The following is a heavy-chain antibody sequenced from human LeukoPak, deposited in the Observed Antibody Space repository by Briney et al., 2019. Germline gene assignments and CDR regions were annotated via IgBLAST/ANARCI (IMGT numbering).Heavy chain of an antibody. V-gene: IGHV1-18*01. J-gene: IGHJ4*02. CDR1: GYSFTSFG. D-gene: IGHD5-18*01. Sequence: GASVKVSCKASGYSFTSFGISWVRQAPRQGLEWMGWSSPYNGNTKSAQKFQGRVTMTTDTSTSTAYMELRSLRSDDTAVFYCVRDLGVDTSMIFFDYWGQGTLVTVSS. CDR3: VRDLGVDTSMIFFDY. CDR2: SSPYNGNT.